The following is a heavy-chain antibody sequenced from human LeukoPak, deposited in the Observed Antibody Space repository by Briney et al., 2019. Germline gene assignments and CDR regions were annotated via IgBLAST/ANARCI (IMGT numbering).Heavy chain of an antibody. CDR2: IIALFGTA. CDR1: GGTFISYA. D-gene: IGHD5-24*01. CDR3: ARIRDGYNSYSFYGMDV. J-gene: IGHJ6*02. Sequence: GASVKVSCKASGGTFISYAISWVRQAPGQGLEWMGGIIALFGTANYAQKFQGRLTITADESTSTVYMELSSLRSEDTAVYYCARIRDGYNSYSFYGMDVWGQGTTVTVSS. V-gene: IGHV1-69*13.